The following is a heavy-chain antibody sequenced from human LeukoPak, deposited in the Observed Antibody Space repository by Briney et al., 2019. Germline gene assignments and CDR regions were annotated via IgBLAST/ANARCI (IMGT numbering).Heavy chain of an antibody. J-gene: IGHJ6*02. V-gene: IGHV3-7*01. CDR1: GFTLSSYW. CDR3: ARDVGSGYDPYYYGMDV. Sequence: PGGSLRLSCAASGFTLSSYWMSWVRQDPGKGLEWVAKIKRDGSEKQYVDSVKGRFTISRDNAKNSLYLQMNSLRAEDTAVYYCARDVGSGYDPYYYGMDVWGQGTTVTVSS. D-gene: IGHD5-12*01. CDR2: IKRDGSEK.